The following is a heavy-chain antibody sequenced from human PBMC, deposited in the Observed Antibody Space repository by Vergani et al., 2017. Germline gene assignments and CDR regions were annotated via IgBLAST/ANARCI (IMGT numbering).Heavy chain of an antibody. CDR3: ARNLRLLYNRFDP. D-gene: IGHD1-14*01. CDR1: GFNFNQYG. CDR2: TWYDGNNK. V-gene: IGHV3-33*01. Sequence: QVQLVESGGGVVQPGRSLRLLCAASGFNFNQYGMHWVRQAPGKGLEWVAVTWYDGNNKQYADSVKGRFTISRDNSKSTMYLQMNSLRDEDTGVYYCARNLRLLYNRFDPWGQGTLVTVSS. J-gene: IGHJ5*02.